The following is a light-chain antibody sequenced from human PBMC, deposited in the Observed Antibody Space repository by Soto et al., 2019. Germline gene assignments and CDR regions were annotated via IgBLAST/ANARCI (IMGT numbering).Light chain of an antibody. CDR3: QQYNGYSRA. Sequence: DIQMTQSPSTLSASIGDRVTITCRASQSISDWLAWYQQKPGKAPKLLIYRASNLESGVPTRSSGSGSGTEFTLTISSLQPDDFATYYSQQYNGYSRAFDQGTKVEIK. CDR1: QSISDW. J-gene: IGKJ1*01. CDR2: RAS. V-gene: IGKV1-5*03.